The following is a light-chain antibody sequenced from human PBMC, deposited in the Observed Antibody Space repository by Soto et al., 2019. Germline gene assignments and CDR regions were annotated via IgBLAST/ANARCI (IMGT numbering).Light chain of an antibody. J-gene: IGKJ1*01. CDR3: QHYGDSRT. CDR2: GAS. CDR1: QSVSSSY. Sequence: DIVLTQSPGTLSLSPGERATLSCRASQSVSSSYLAWYQQKPGQAPRLLIYGASGRATGIPDRFGGSGSGTDFTLTISRLEPEDFAVYYCQHYGDSRTFGQGTKVDI. V-gene: IGKV3-20*01.